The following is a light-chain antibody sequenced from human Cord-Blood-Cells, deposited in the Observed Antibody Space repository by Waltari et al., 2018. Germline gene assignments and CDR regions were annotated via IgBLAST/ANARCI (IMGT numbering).Light chain of an antibody. V-gene: IGLV2-14*01. CDR3: SSYTSSSTYV. J-gene: IGLJ1*01. Sequence: QSALTQPASVSGSPGQSIPLSCTGTRSDVGGYNSVSWYQQHPGKAPKLMIYDVSKRPSGVSNRFSGSKSGNTASLTISGLQAEDEADYYCSSYTSSSTYVFGTGTKVTVL. CDR2: DVS. CDR1: RSDVGGYNS.